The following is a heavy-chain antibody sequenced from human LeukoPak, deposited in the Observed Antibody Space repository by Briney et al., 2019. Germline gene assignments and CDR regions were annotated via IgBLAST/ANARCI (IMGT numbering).Heavy chain of an antibody. V-gene: IGHV3-30-3*01. D-gene: IGHD3-3*01. CDR2: ISYDGSNK. J-gene: IGHJ4*02. CDR1: GFTFSSYA. CDR3: ARGGFYDFWSRYYNFDY. Sequence: GGSLRLSCAASGFTFSSYAMHWVRQAPGKGLEWVAVISYDGSNKYYADSVKGRFTMSRDNSKNTMYLQMNSLRAEDTAVYYCARGGFYDFWSRYYNFDYWGQGALVTVSS.